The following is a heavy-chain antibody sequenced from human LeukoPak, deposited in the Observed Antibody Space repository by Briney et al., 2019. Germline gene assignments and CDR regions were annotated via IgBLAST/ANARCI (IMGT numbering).Heavy chain of an antibody. D-gene: IGHD2-8*01. J-gene: IGHJ5*02. CDR3: ARENYCTNGVCWAFDP. Sequence: PSETLSLTCTVSGGSIGSSDYYWGWIRQPPGKGLEWSGNIYYTGSSSYNSSRKSRVTISVDTSKNQVSLQLSSVTAADTAVYYCARENYCTNGVCWAFDPWGQGTLVTVSS. CDR1: GGSIGSSDYY. V-gene: IGHV4-39*07. CDR2: IYYTGSS.